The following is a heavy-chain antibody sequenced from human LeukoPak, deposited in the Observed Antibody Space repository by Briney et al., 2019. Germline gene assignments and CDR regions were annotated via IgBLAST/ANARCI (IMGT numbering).Heavy chain of an antibody. J-gene: IGHJ4*02. V-gene: IGHV3-23*01. CDR1: GFTFSSYA. CDR3: AKSSSGWYAY. D-gene: IGHD6-19*01. Sequence: TGGSLRLSCAASGFTFSSYAMGWVRQAPGKGLEWVSAITASGDTTYYADSVKGRFTISRDNSKNTLYLQMNSLRAEDTAVYYCAKSSSGWYAYWGQGTLVTVSS. CDR2: ITASGDTT.